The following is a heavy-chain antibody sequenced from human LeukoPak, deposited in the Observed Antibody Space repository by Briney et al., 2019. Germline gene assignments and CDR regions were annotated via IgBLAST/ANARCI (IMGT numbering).Heavy chain of an antibody. V-gene: IGHV3-23*01. CDR2: VSDTDRT. J-gene: IGHJ4*02. Sequence: GGSLRLSCAASGFTFSSYAMSWVRQAPGKGLEWVSTVSDTDRTYYADSVKGRFTISRDNSKNTLFLQMNSLRDEDTAVYYCATIVPDVVATLTFDYWGQGTLVTVSS. D-gene: IGHD2-15*01. CDR1: GFTFSSYA. CDR3: ATIVPDVVATLTFDY.